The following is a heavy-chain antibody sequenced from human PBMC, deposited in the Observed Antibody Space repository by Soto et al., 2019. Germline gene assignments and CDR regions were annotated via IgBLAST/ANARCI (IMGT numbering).Heavy chain of an antibody. V-gene: IGHV2-5*02. D-gene: IGHD3-3*01. Sequence: QITLKESGPTLVNPTQTLTLTCTFSGFSLSTSGVGVGWIRQPPGKALEWLALIYWDDDKRYSPSLKSRLTITKDTSKNQVVLTMTNMDPVDTATYYCAHITYTIFGVVVSYYYYYMDVWGKGTTVTVSS. J-gene: IGHJ6*03. CDR2: IYWDDDK. CDR1: GFSLSTSGVG. CDR3: AHITYTIFGVVVSYYYYYMDV.